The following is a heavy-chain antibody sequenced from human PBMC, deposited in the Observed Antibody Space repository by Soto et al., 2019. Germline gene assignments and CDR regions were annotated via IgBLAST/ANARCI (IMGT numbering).Heavy chain of an antibody. CDR3: TSDVDTAMFYYYYGMDV. CDR2: IRSKANSYAT. D-gene: IGHD5-18*01. J-gene: IGHJ6*02. V-gene: IGHV3-73*01. CDR1: GFTFSGSA. Sequence: PGGSLRLSCAASGFTFSGSAMHWVRQASGKGLEWVGRIRSKANSYATAYAASVKGRFTISRDDSKNTAYLQMNSLKTEDTAVYYCTSDVDTAMFYYYYGMDVWGQGTTVTVSS.